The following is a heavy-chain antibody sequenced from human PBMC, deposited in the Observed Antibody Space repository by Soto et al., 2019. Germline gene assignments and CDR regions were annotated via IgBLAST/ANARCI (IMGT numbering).Heavy chain of an antibody. CDR1: GFTITYYG. J-gene: IGHJ4*02. Sequence: QVQLVESGGGVVQPGGSLRLSCAASGFTITYYGMHWVPQAPGKGLEWVAALSSDGISEYYADSVKGRFSVSRDNIKNSMFLQISSLKGEDTAVYFCARNFAPQGQYNFDYWGQGTLVTVSS. V-gene: IGHV3-33*01. CDR3: ARNFAPQGQYNFDY. D-gene: IGHD5-18*01. CDR2: LSSDGISE.